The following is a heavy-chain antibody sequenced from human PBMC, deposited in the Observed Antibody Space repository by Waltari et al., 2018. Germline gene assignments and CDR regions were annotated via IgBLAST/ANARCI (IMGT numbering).Heavy chain of an antibody. CDR3: ARDPYDLPLDY. V-gene: IGHV3-33*01. Sequence: QVQLVESGGGVVQPGGSLRLSCATSGFPFSSYGMQWVRQAPGTGLEWVGAIWYDGSNKLYADSVKGRFTMSRDNDKNTLYLHMNSLRAEDTAVYYCARDPYDLPLDYWGQGTLVTVSS. D-gene: IGHD3-22*01. CDR2: IWYDGSNK. CDR1: GFPFSSYG. J-gene: IGHJ4*02.